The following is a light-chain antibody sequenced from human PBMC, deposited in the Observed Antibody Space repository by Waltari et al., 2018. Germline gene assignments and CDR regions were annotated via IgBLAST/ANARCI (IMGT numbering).Light chain of an antibody. CDR1: QSLSNW. CDR3: QQYNSYSMYT. V-gene: IGKV1-5*01. CDR2: DAS. Sequence: DIQMTQSPSTLSASVGDRVTNTCLASQSLSNWLGWYQQKPGKAPKLLIYDASSLESGVPSRFSGSGSGTEFTLTISSLQPDDFATYYCQQYNSYSMYTFGQGTKLEIK. J-gene: IGKJ2*01.